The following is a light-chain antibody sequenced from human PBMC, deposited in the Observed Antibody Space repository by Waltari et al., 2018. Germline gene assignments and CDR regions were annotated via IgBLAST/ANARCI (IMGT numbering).Light chain of an antibody. V-gene: IGKV3-15*01. CDR2: GAS. J-gene: IGKJ2*01. CDR1: QSVSNT. CDR3: QQFDNGS. Sequence: IVMTQSQATLSVSPGERATLPCRASQSVSNTLAGYQQKPGQAARLLIYGASTRATGIPARFSGSWSRTEFALTISSLQSADFAIYYCQQFDNGSFGQGTKLEIK.